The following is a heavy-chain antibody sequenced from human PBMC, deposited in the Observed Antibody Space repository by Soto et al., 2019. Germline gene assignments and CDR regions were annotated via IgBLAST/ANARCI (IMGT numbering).Heavy chain of an antibody. CDR3: AKDPELTTVTTDFDY. D-gene: IGHD4-4*01. Sequence: GGPLRLSCAASGFTFSSYAMSWVRQAPGKGLEWVSAISGSGGSTYYADSVKGRFTISRDNSKNTLYLQMNSLRAEDTAVYYCAKDPELTTVTTDFDYWGQGTLVTVSS. J-gene: IGHJ4*02. CDR2: ISGSGGST. CDR1: GFTFSSYA. V-gene: IGHV3-23*01.